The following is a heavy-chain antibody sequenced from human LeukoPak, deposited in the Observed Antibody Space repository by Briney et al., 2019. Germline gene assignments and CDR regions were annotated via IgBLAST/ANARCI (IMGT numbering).Heavy chain of an antibody. CDR2: INPNSGGT. CDR1: GYTFTGYY. CDR3: ARGQQWLEAFDY. J-gene: IGHJ4*02. Sequence: ASVKVSCKASGYTFTGYYIHWVRQAPGRGLEWMGWINPNSGGTHYAQKFQGRVTMTRDTSINTAYMELSRLRFDDTGVYYCARGQQWLEAFDYWGLGTLVTVSS. V-gene: IGHV1-2*02. D-gene: IGHD6-19*01.